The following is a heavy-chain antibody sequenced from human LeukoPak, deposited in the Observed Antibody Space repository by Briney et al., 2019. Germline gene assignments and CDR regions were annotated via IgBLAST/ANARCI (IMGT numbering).Heavy chain of an antibody. CDR2: ISSSGSTI. J-gene: IGHJ6*03. D-gene: IGHD5-12*01. CDR3: ARDLGLVATTYYYYYMDV. V-gene: IGHV3-48*03. Sequence: GGSLRLSCAASGFTFSSYEMNWVRQAPGKGLEWVSYISSSGSTIYYADPVKGRFTISRDNAKNSLYLQMNSLRAEDTAVYYCARDLGLVATTYYYYYMDVWGKGTTVTVSS. CDR1: GFTFSSYE.